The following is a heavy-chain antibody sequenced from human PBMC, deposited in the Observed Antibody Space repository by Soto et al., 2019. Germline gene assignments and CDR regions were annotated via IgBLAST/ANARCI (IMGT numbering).Heavy chain of an antibody. CDR3: ARGRIAARPPNWFDP. D-gene: IGHD6-6*01. CDR2: IYYSGST. V-gene: IGHV4-59*01. CDR1: GGSISSYY. Sequence: SETLSLTCTVSGGSISSYYWSWIRQPPGKGLEWIGYIYYSGSTNYNPSLKSRVTISVDTSKNQFSLKLSSVTAADTAVYYCARGRIAARPPNWFDPWGQGTLVTVSS. J-gene: IGHJ5*02.